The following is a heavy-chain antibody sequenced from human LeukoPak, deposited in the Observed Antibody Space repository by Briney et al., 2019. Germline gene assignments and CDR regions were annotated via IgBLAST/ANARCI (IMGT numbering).Heavy chain of an antibody. CDR2: ISYDGSYK. V-gene: IGHV3-30-3*01. CDR3: ARGDQNAFDI. Sequence: GGSLRLSCAASGFTFSNYAIHWVRQAPGKGLEWVAVISYDGSYKYYAESVRGRFTISRDNSKNTLYLQMNSLRAEDTAVYYCARGDQNAFDIWGQGTMVTVSS. J-gene: IGHJ3*02. CDR1: GFTFSNYA. D-gene: IGHD2-2*01.